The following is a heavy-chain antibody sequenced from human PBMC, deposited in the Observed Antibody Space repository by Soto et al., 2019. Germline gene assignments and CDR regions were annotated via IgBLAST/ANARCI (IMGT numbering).Heavy chain of an antibody. CDR1: GFTVSSNY. D-gene: IGHD6-13*01. J-gene: IGHJ4*02. V-gene: IGHV3-53*01. CDR3: ASVIAAAGTLYYFDY. CDR2: IYSGGST. Sequence: GGSLRLSCAASGFTVSSNYMSWVRQAPGKGLEWVSVIYSGGSTYYADSVKGRFTISSDNSKNTLYLQMNSLRAEDTAVYYCASVIAAAGTLYYFDYWGQGTLVTVSS.